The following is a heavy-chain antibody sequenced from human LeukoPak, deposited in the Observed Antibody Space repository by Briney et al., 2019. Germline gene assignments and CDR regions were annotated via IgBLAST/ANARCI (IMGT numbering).Heavy chain of an antibody. D-gene: IGHD6-19*01. CDR2: IDPSDSYT. V-gene: IGHV5-10-1*01. CDR1: GYSFTSSW. J-gene: IGHJ5*02. CDR3: ARHAAGNWFDP. Sequence: GESLKISCKGSGYSFTSSWISWVRQMPGKGLEWMGRIDPSDSYTNCSPSFQGHVTISADKSISTAYLQWSSLKASDTAMYYCARHAAGNWFDPWGQGTLVTVSS.